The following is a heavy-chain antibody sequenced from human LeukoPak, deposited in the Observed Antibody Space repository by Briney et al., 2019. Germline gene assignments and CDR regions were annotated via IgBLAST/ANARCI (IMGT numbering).Heavy chain of an antibody. D-gene: IGHD3-22*01. CDR1: GYTFTSYG. V-gene: IGHV1-8*02. CDR2: ISPYNGNT. Sequence: ASVKVSCKASGYTFTSYGINWVRQAPGQGLEGMGWISPYNGNTNYAEKFQGRVTMTRNTSISTAYMELSSLRSEDTAVYYCARALRVRGIVVVTLGYWGQGTLVTVSS. J-gene: IGHJ4*02. CDR3: ARALRVRGIVVVTLGY.